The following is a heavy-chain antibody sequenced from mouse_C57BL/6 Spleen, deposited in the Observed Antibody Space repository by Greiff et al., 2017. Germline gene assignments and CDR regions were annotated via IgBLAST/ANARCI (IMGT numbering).Heavy chain of an antibody. CDR3: AKDPSYDYDEGRLDYAMDY. CDR2: IWRGGST. V-gene: IGHV2-5*01. J-gene: IGHJ4*01. CDR1: GFSLTSYG. D-gene: IGHD2-4*01. Sequence: QVHVKQSGPGLVQPSQSLSITCTVSGFSLTSYGVHWVLQSPGKGLEWLGVIWRGGSTDYNAAIMSRLSITKDNSKGQVFFKMNSLQADDTAIYYCAKDPSYDYDEGRLDYAMDYWGQGTSVTVSS.